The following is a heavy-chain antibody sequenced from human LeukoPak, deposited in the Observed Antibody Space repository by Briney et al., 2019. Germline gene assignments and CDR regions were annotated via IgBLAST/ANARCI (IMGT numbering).Heavy chain of an antibody. D-gene: IGHD2-15*01. CDR1: GGSFNGYF. J-gene: IGHJ4*02. CDR2: MNHSGST. V-gene: IGHV4-34*01. Sequence: SDTLSLTCAVYGGSFNGYFWSWIRQPPAKGVAWVGEMNHSGSTNYNPSLKSRVTISVDTSTNQFSLKLSSVTAADTAVYYCARGLNKYCSGGSCYSGSWGQGTLVTVSS. CDR3: ARGLNKYCSGGSCYSGS.